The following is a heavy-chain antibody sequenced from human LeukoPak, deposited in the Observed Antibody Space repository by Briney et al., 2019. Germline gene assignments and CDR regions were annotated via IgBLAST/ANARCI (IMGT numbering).Heavy chain of an antibody. CDR3: ARGVIIRGRLDP. J-gene: IGHJ5*02. D-gene: IGHD3-16*02. V-gene: IGHV3-9*01. CDR1: GFTFDDYA. Sequence: PGRSLRLSCAASGFTFDDYAMHWVRQAPGKGLEWVSGISWNSGSIGYADSVKGRFTISRDNAKNSLYLQMNSLRAEDTAVYYCARGVIIRGRLDPWGQGTLVTVSS. CDR2: ISWNSGSI.